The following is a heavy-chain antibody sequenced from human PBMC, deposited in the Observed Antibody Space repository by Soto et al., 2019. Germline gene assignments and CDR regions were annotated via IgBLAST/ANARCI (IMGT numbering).Heavy chain of an antibody. CDR1: GGSISSYY. Sequence: SETLSITCTVSGGSISSYYWSWVRQPPGKGLEWIGYIYYSGSTNYNPSLKSRVTISVDTSKNQFSLKLSSVTAADTAVYYYARAENDYDRSGYNDSFDIRGQGTMFTVSS. V-gene: IGHV4-59*01. J-gene: IGHJ3*02. CDR3: ARAENDYDRSGYNDSFDI. CDR2: IYYSGST. D-gene: IGHD3-22*01.